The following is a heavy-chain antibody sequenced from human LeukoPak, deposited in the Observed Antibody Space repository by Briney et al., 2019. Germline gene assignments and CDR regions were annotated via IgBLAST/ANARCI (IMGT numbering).Heavy chain of an antibody. CDR3: ASLEGAKDMDV. CDR2: FYYPGST. J-gene: IGHJ6*03. CDR1: GGSIYSYY. Sequence: SETLSLTCTVSGGSIYSYYWSWIRQPPGKGLEWIGYFYYPGSTNYNPSLTSRVTISVDTSKNQFSLQLNSVTAADTAVYYCASLEGAKDMDVWGKGTTVTVSS. V-gene: IGHV4-59*12. D-gene: IGHD1-26*01.